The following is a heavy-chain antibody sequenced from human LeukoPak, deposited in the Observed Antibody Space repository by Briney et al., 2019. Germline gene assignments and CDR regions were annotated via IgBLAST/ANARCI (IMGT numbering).Heavy chain of an antibody. CDR1: GGSFSGYY. V-gene: IGHV4-34*01. D-gene: IGHD2-8*01. CDR2: INHSGST. J-gene: IGHJ3*02. CDR3: AREPYCTIGVSYGSEAFDI. Sequence: SETLSLTCAVYGGSFSGYYWNWIRQPPGKGLEWIGEINHSGSTNYNPSLKSRVAISVDTSKNQFSLRLSSVTAADTAVYYCAREPYCTIGVSYGSEAFDIWGQGTMVTVSS.